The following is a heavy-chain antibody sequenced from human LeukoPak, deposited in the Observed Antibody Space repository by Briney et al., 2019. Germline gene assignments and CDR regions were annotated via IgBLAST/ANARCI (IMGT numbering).Heavy chain of an antibody. CDR1: GGSFSGYY. Sequence: SETLSLTCAVYGGSFSGYYWSWIRQPPGKGLEWIGEINHSGSTNYNPSLKSRVTISVDTSKNQFSLKLSSVTAADTAVYYCAREGIAVAGQKFDYWGQGTQVTVSS. J-gene: IGHJ4*02. CDR3: AREGIAVAGQKFDY. D-gene: IGHD6-19*01. CDR2: INHSGST. V-gene: IGHV4-34*01.